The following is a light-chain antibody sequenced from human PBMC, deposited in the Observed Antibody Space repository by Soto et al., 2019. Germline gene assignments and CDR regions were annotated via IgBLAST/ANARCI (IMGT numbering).Light chain of an antibody. J-gene: IGLJ1*01. CDR1: SSDVVSYNL. Sequence: QSALTQPASVSGSPGQSITISCTGPSSDVVSYNLVSWYQQHPGKAPKLMIYEASKRPSGISNRFSGSKSGNAASLTISGLQAEDEADYYCLSYASNSLNYVFGTGTKVTVL. CDR3: LSYASNSLNYV. V-gene: IGLV2-23*01. CDR2: EAS.